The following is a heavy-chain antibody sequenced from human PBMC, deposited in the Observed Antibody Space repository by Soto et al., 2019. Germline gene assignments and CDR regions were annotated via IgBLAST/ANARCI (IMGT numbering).Heavy chain of an antibody. J-gene: IGHJ4*02. CDR3: AREVAEPLYCSGGSCFNFDY. V-gene: IGHV3-21*01. Sequence: SLRLSCAASGFTFSSYSMNWVRQAPGKGLEWVSSISSSSSYIYYADSVKGRFTISRDNAKNSLYLQMNSLRAEDTAVYYCAREVAEPLYCSGGSCFNFDYWGQGTLVTVSS. D-gene: IGHD2-15*01. CDR2: ISSSSSYI. CDR1: GFTFSSYS.